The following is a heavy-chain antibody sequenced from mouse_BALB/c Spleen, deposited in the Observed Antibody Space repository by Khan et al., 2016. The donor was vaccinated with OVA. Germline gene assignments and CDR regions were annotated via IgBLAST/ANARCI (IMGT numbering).Heavy chain of an antibody. J-gene: IGHJ3*01. Sequence: QVQLKQSGPGLVQPSQTLSITCTVSGFSLTTYGIHWVRQSPGMGLEWLGVIWSGGNTEYNAPFISRLSISKDNSKSQVFFKMNSLQPDDTAIYYCARNSDRYGFTYWGQGTLVTVS. CDR2: IWSGGNT. CDR3: ARNSDRYGFTY. CDR1: GFSLTTYG. D-gene: IGHD1-2*01. V-gene: IGHV2-2*01.